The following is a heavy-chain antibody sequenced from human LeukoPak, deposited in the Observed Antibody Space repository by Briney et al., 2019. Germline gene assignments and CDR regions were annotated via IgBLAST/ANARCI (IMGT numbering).Heavy chain of an antibody. J-gene: IGHJ5*02. CDR1: GYTFTGYY. CDR3: ARGAEQGGWFDP. V-gene: IGHV1-2*02. CDR2: INPNSGGT. Sequence: GASVKVSCKASGYTFTGYYMHWVRQAPGQGLEWMGWINPNSGGTNYAQKLQGRVTMTTDTSTSTAYMELRSLRSDDTAVYYCARGAEQGGWFDPWGQGTLVTVSS. D-gene: IGHD1-26*01.